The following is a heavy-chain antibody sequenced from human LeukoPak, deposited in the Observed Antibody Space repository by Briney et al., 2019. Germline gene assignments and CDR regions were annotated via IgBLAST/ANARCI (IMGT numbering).Heavy chain of an antibody. Sequence: GGSLRLSCEASGFTFSSYSMNWVRQAPGKGLEWVSFISGSSSIIQYADSVKGRFTISRDNAKNSLYLQMNSLRAEDTAVYYCARSGTTYYYDSGSRIWGQGTMVTVSS. V-gene: IGHV3-48*04. CDR3: ARSGTTYYYDSGSRI. CDR2: ISGSSSII. D-gene: IGHD3-22*01. CDR1: GFTFSSYS. J-gene: IGHJ3*02.